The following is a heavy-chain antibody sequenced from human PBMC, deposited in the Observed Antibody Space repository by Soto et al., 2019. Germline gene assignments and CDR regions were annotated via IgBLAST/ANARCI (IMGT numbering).Heavy chain of an antibody. V-gene: IGHV3-72*01. CDR2: SRNKANSYTT. Sequence: EVQLVESGGGLVQPEGSLRLSCAASGFTFSDHYMDWVRQAPGKGLEWVGRSRNKANSYTTEYAASVKGRFSISRDDSKDSVYLQMNSLKTEDTAVYYCASGGGDWRYFDLWGRGTLVTVSS. CDR3: ASGGGDWRYFDL. J-gene: IGHJ2*01. CDR1: GFTFSDHY. D-gene: IGHD1-1*01.